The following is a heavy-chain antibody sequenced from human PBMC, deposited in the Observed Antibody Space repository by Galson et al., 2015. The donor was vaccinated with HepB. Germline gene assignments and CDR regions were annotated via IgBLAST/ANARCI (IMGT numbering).Heavy chain of an antibody. CDR1: GFTFSDYY. D-gene: IGHD1-26*01. CDR2: ISSSGSTI. J-gene: IGHJ3*02. CDR3: ASPIGIVGAEDPDAFDI. Sequence: SLRLSCAASGFTFSDYYMSWIRQAPGKGLEWVSYISSSGSTIYYADSVKGRFTISRDNAKNSLYLQMNSLRAEDTAVYYCASPIGIVGAEDPDAFDIWGQGTMVTVSS. V-gene: IGHV3-11*01.